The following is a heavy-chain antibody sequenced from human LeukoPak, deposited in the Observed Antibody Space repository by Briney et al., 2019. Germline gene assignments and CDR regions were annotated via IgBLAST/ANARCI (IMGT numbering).Heavy chain of an antibody. CDR3: ARDRRITGTTPGDY. Sequence: GGSLRLSCAASGFTFSSYWMSWVRQAPGKGLQWVANIKQDGSEKYYVDSVKGRFTISRDNAKNSLYLQMNSLRAEDTAVYYCARDRRITGTTPGDYWGRGTLVTVSS. CDR1: GFTFSSYW. V-gene: IGHV3-7*01. J-gene: IGHJ4*02. CDR2: IKQDGSEK. D-gene: IGHD1-7*01.